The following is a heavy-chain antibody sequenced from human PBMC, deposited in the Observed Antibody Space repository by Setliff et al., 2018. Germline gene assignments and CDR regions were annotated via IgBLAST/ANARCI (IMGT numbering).Heavy chain of an antibody. CDR2: INHSGST. V-gene: IGHV4-34*01. Sequence: SETLSLTCAVYGGSFSTYYWNWIRQPPGKGLEWIGEINHSGSTNYNPSLKTRVTISVDTSKNQFSLTLSSVTAADTAVYYCARGYCSSSGCFFAGWFDPWGQGTLVTVSS. CDR1: GGSFSTYY. CDR3: ARGYCSSSGCFFAGWFDP. D-gene: IGHD2-2*01. J-gene: IGHJ5*02.